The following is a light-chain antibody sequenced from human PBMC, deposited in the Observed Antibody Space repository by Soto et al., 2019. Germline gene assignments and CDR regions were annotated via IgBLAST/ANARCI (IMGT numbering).Light chain of an antibody. V-gene: IGKV3-11*01. J-gene: IGKJ1*01. CDR1: QSVSYH. Sequence: EIVLTQSPATLSLPPGERATLSCRASQSVSYHLAWYQQKPGQAPRLLIYDASNRATGIPARFSGSGSGTDFTLTISSLEPEDSAIYYCQQRNNWPPWTFGQGTKVEIK. CDR3: QQRNNWPPWT. CDR2: DAS.